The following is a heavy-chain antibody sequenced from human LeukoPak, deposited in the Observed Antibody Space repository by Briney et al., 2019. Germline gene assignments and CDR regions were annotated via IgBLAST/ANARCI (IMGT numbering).Heavy chain of an antibody. CDR3: ARGPLGP. Sequence: SETLSLTCAVYGGSFSGYYWSWIRQPPGKGLEWIEEINHSGSTNYNPSLKSRVTISVDTSKNQFSLKLSSVTAADTAVYYCARGPLGPWGQGTLVTVSS. CDR2: INHSGST. J-gene: IGHJ5*02. CDR1: GGSFSGYY. V-gene: IGHV4-34*01.